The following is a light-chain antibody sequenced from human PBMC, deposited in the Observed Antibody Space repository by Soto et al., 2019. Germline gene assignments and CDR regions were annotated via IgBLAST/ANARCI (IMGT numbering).Light chain of an antibody. J-gene: IGKJ1*01. CDR3: QQYGSSSWT. CDR2: VAS. V-gene: IGKV3-20*01. Sequence: EIVLTQSPGTLSLSPGGRATLSCRASQSVSDSYLAWYQQKPGQAPRLLIYVASSRATGIPDRFSGSGSGTDFTLTISRLEPEDFAVYYCQQYGSSSWTFGQGTKV. CDR1: QSVSDSY.